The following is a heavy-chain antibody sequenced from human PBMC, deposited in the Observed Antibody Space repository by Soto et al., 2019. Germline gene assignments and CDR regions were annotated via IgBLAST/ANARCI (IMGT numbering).Heavy chain of an antibody. CDR2: IYNSGSS. J-gene: IGHJ6*02. D-gene: IGHD3-22*01. CDR1: GGSISSRSYS. Sequence: PSETLSLTCSVSGGSISSRSYSWGWIRQPPGRGLEWIVTIYNSGSSNYDPSLKSRVTISVDRSKNQFSLKLSSVTAAYTAVYYCARHNYDGSGYYYYYYGMDVWGQGTTVT. CDR3: ARHNYDGSGYYYYYYGMDV. V-gene: IGHV4-39*01.